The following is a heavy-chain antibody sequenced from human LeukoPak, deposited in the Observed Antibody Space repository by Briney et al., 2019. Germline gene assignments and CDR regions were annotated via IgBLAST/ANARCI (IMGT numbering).Heavy chain of an antibody. V-gene: IGHV4-31*03. J-gene: IGHJ6*02. Sequence: SETLSLTCIVSGDSISSGGYYWSWVRRHPGKGLEWIGYIYYSGSTYYNPSLKSRVTISVDTSKNQFSLNLSSVTAADTAVYYCARVVPPRYYGMDVWGQGTTVTVSS. D-gene: IGHD6-6*01. CDR1: GDSISSGGYY. CDR3: ARVVPPRYYGMDV. CDR2: IYYSGST.